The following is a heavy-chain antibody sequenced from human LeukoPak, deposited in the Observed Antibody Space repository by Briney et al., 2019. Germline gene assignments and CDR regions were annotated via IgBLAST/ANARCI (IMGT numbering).Heavy chain of an antibody. CDR3: AKGTRHSSSWFLFDY. D-gene: IGHD6-13*01. J-gene: IGHJ4*02. CDR2: TSRSGGSK. Sequence: GSLRLPCAASGFTSSSYVMSWVHQPLGKGLEGWSSTSRSGGSKYYADSVKGRFTISRDNSKNTLYLQMTSRRGDDTAVYYCAKGTRHSSSWFLFDYWGQGTLVTVSS. CDR1: GFTSSSYV. V-gene: IGHV3-23*01.